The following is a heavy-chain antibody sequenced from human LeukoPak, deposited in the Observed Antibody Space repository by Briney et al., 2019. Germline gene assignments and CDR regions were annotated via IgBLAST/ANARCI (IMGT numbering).Heavy chain of an antibody. CDR1: GFTLSNYD. V-gene: IGHV3-13*01. CDR2: IGVAGDT. CDR3: AREYRGSNSRCSGGLFFDL. D-gene: IGHD4/OR15-4a*01. Sequence: GGSLRLSCGASGFTLSNYDLHWVRQTIGGGLEWVSAIGVAGDTYFADSAKGRFIISRESARNSLYLQMNSLRVGDTAVYYCAREYRGSNSRCSGGLFFDLWGRGALVTVAS. J-gene: IGHJ2*01.